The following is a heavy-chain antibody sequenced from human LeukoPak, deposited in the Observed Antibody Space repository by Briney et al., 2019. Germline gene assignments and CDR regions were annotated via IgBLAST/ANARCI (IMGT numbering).Heavy chain of an antibody. CDR3: ARAYYYDSSGYSYDY. Sequence: GSLRLSCAASGFTFRSYAMHWVRQAPGKGLEYVSAISSNGGSTYYAKSVKGRFTISRDNSKNTLYLQMGSLRAEDMAVYYCARAYYYDSSGYSYDYWGQGTLVTVSS. J-gene: IGHJ4*02. CDR2: ISSNGGST. CDR1: GFTFRSYA. V-gene: IGHV3-64*01. D-gene: IGHD3-22*01.